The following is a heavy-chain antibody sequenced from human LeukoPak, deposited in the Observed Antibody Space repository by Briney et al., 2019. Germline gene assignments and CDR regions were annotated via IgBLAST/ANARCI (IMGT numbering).Heavy chain of an antibody. D-gene: IGHD2-15*01. Sequence: GGSLRLSCAASGFTFSSYEMNWVRQAPGKGLEWVSYISSSGSTIYYADSVKGRFTISRDNAKNSLYLQMNSLRAEDTAVYYCARTLPYCSGGSCYSGGGYFDYWGQGTLVTVSS. V-gene: IGHV3-48*03. CDR3: ARTLPYCSGGSCYSGGGYFDY. J-gene: IGHJ4*02. CDR1: GFTFSSYE. CDR2: ISSSGSTI.